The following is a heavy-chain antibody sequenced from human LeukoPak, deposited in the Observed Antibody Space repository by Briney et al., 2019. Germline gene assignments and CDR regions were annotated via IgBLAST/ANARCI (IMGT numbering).Heavy chain of an antibody. CDR3: ARYIWGSYPTFEDY. CDR2: ISYSGST. Sequence: ESGPTLVNPSETLSLTCTVSGGSIRSYYWSWIRQPPGKGLEWIGYISYSGSTNYNPSLKSRVTISVDTSKNQLSLKLNSVTAADTAVYYCARYIWGSYPTFEDYWGQGSLVTVSS. D-gene: IGHD3-16*02. J-gene: IGHJ4*02. CDR1: GGSIRSYY. V-gene: IGHV4-59*01.